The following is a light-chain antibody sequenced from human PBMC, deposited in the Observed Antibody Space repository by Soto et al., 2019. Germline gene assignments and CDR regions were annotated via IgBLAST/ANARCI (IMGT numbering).Light chain of an antibody. V-gene: IGKV1-5*03. J-gene: IGKJ1*01. CDR3: QQYNTYGS. CDR1: QTVRSW. Sequence: DVPMTQSPSTLSASVGDRVTITCRASQTVRSWLAWYQQKPGKAPKLLIYKASTLESGVPSRFSGSGSGTEFTLTISSLQPDDFATYYCQQYNTYGSFGQGTKVEIK. CDR2: KAS.